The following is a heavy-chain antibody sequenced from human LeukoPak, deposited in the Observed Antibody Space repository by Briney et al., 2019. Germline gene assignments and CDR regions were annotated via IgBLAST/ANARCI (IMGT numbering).Heavy chain of an antibody. CDR1: GFTFSSYG. CDR2: IWYDGSNK. CDR3: ARGIRFLDY. J-gene: IGHJ4*02. D-gene: IGHD3-3*01. Sequence: GGSLRLSCAASGFTFSSYGMHWVRQAPGEGLEWVAVIWYDGSNKYYADSVKGRFTISRDNSKNTLYLQMNSLRAEDTAVYYCARGIRFLDYWGQGTLVTVSS. V-gene: IGHV3-33*01.